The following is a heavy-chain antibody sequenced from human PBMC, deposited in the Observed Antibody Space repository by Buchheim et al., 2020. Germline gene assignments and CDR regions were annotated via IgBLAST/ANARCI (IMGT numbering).Heavy chain of an antibody. CDR2: ISYDGSNK. CDR1: GFTFSSYA. Sequence: QVQLVESGGGVVQPGRSLRLSCAASGFTFSSYAMHWVRQAPGKGLEWVAVISYDGSNKYYADSVKGRFTISRANSKNTLYLQMNSLRAEDTAVYYCAREGSSPYYYYGMDVWGQGTT. D-gene: IGHD6-6*01. CDR3: AREGSSPYYYYGMDV. J-gene: IGHJ6*02. V-gene: IGHV3-30*04.